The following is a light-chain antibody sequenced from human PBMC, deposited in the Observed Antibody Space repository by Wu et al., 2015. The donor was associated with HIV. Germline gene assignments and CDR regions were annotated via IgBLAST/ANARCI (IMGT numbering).Light chain of an antibody. CDR2: AAS. J-gene: IGKJ4*01. Sequence: DIQLTQSPSFLSASVGDRVTITCRASQGISSYLAWYQQKPGKAPKLLIYAASTLQSGVPSRFSGSGSGTEFTLIVNNLQPEDSATYYCQQSDSSPLTFGGGTKVEIK. V-gene: IGKV1-9*01. CDR1: QGISSY. CDR3: QQSDSSPLT.